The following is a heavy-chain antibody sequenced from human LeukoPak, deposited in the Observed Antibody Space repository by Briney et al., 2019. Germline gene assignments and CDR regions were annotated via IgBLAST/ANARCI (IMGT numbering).Heavy chain of an antibody. Sequence: GESLKISCKGSGYSLTSYWIGWVRQMPGKGLEWMGIIYPGDSDTRYSPSFQGQVTISVDKSISTTYLQWNSLKASDTAMYYCARRGQLPDFDYWGQGTLVTVSS. CDR3: ARRGQLPDFDY. D-gene: IGHD6-6*01. V-gene: IGHV5-51*01. CDR1: GYSLTSYW. J-gene: IGHJ4*02. CDR2: IYPGDSDT.